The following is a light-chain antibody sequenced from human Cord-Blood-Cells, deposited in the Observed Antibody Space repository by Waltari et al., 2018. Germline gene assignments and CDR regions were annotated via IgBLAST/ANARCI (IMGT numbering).Light chain of an antibody. CDR3: AAWDDSLNGYV. CDR1: RSHIGRNT. Sequence: QSVLTQTPSASRTPGPRVTTARSGSRSHIGRNTVNWYQQLPGTAPKRLIYSNQQRPSGVPDRFSGSKSGTSASLAISGLQSEDEADYYCAAWDDSLNGYVFGTGTKVTVL. J-gene: IGLJ1*01. V-gene: IGLV1-44*01. CDR2: SNQ.